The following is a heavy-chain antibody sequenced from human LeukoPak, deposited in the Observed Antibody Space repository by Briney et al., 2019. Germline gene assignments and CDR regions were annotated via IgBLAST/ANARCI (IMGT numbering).Heavy chain of an antibody. D-gene: IGHD3-10*01. V-gene: IGHV3-21*01. CDR3: ARESALYYYGSGSYDNWFDP. J-gene: IGHJ5*02. CDR2: ISSSSSYI. CDR1: GFTFSSYS. Sequence: GGSLRLSRAASGFTFSSYSMNWVRQAPGKGLEWVSSISSSSSYIYYADSVKGRFTISRDNAKNSLYLQMNSLRAEDTAVYYCARESALYYYGSGSYDNWFDPWGQGTLVTVSS.